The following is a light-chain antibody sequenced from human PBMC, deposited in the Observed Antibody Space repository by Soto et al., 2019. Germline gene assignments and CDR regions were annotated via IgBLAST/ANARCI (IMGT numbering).Light chain of an antibody. Sequence: EIVMTQSPATLSVSPGERATLSCRASQSVSSNLAWYQQKPGQAPRLLIYGASTRATGIPARFSGSGSGTEFTLTNSSLQSEDFAVYYCQQYNNWPLTFGRGTKVEIK. CDR3: QQYNNWPLT. CDR2: GAS. V-gene: IGKV3-15*01. J-gene: IGKJ4*01. CDR1: QSVSSN.